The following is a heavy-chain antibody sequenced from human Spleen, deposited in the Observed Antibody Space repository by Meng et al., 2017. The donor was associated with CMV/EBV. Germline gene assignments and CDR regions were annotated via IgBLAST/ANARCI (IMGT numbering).Heavy chain of an antibody. CDR2: ISHSGGTK. Sequence: GGSLRLSCAASGFTFSSYNFNWVRQAPGKGLEWISYISHSGGTKYYADSVKGRFTVSRDNAVNSLYLHMDSLGAEDTAMYYCARDDYGDSDFDSWGQGTLVTVSS. J-gene: IGHJ4*02. CDR3: ARDDYGDSDFDS. D-gene: IGHD4-17*01. CDR1: GFTFSSYN. V-gene: IGHV3-48*04.